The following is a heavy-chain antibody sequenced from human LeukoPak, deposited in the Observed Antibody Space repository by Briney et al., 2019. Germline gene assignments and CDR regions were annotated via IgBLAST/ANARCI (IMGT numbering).Heavy chain of an antibody. V-gene: IGHV4-31*03. CDR2: IYYSGSA. Sequence: PSQTLSLTCTVSGGSVSSGDYYWSWIRQHPGKGLEWIGYIYYSGSAFYNPSLKSRVTISIDTSKNQFSLKLSSVTAADTAVYYCARAGYSFAEFAYWGQGILVTVSS. D-gene: IGHD5-18*01. CDR1: GGSVSSGDYY. CDR3: ARAGYSFAEFAY. J-gene: IGHJ4*02.